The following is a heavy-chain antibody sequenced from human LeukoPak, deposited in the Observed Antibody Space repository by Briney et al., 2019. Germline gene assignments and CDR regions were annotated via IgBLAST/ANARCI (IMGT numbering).Heavy chain of an antibody. Sequence: SETLSLTCTVSGGSISSYYWSWIRQPPGKGLEWIGYIYYSGSTNYNPSLKSRVTISVDTSKNQFSLKLSSVTAADTAVYYCARHFSQQYWKSQYMNVWGKGTTVTVSS. CDR3: ARHFSQQYWKSQYMNV. V-gene: IGHV4-59*08. CDR1: GGSISSYY. J-gene: IGHJ6*03. D-gene: IGHD1-1*01. CDR2: IYYSGST.